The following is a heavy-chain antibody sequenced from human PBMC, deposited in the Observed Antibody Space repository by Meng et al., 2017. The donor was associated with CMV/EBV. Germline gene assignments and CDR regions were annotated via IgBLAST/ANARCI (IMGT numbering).Heavy chain of an antibody. CDR3: ARVTSRVAGAFDY. V-gene: IGHV4-30-4*08. J-gene: IGHJ4*02. Sequence: QVQLQESGPGLVKPSQTLSLTCTVSGGTISSGDYYWSWIRQPPGKGLELIGYIYYSGSTYYNPSLKSRVTISVDTSKNQFSLKLSSVTAADTAVYYCARVTSRVAGAFDYWGQGTLVTVSS. D-gene: IGHD1-14*01. CDR2: IYYSGST. CDR1: GGTISSGDYY.